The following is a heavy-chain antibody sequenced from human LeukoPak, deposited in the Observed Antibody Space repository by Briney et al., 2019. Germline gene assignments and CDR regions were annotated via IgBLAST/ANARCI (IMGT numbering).Heavy chain of an antibody. D-gene: IGHD2-15*01. Sequence: GGSLRLSCAGSGLTFSSYAMSWVRQAPGKGLEWVSAISGSGTSTYYADSVKGRFTISRDNSKNTLYLQMNSLRAEDTATYYCAKDGYCSGGNCYSANDAFDIWGQGTMVTVSS. V-gene: IGHV3-23*01. CDR3: AKDGYCSGGNCYSANDAFDI. CDR1: GLTFSSYA. J-gene: IGHJ3*02. CDR2: ISGSGTST.